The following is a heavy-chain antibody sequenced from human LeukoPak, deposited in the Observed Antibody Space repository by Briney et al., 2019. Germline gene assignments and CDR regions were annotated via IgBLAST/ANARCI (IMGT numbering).Heavy chain of an antibody. CDR3: ARSFYSSGSYQDY. D-gene: IGHD3-10*01. V-gene: IGHV3-21*01. Sequence: GGSLRLSCAASGFTFSSYSMNWVRQAPGKGLEWVSSISSSSSYIYYADSVKGRFAISRDNAKNSLYLQMNSLRAEDTAVYYCARSFYSSGSYQDYWGQGTLVTVSS. CDR1: GFTFSSYS. J-gene: IGHJ4*02. CDR2: ISSSSSYI.